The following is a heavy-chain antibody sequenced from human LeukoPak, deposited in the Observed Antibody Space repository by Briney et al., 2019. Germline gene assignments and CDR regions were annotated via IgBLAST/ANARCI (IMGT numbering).Heavy chain of an antibody. Sequence: TSVKVSCKASGFTFTSSAMQWVRQARGQRLEWIGWIVVGSGNTNYAQKFQERVTITRDMSTSTAYMELSSLRSEDTAVYYCARDGATMIVGPPSDTTLDAFDIWGQGTMVTVSS. J-gene: IGHJ3*02. CDR1: GFTFTSSA. CDR3: ARDGATMIVGPPSDTTLDAFDI. V-gene: IGHV1-58*02. D-gene: IGHD3-22*01. CDR2: IVVGSGNT.